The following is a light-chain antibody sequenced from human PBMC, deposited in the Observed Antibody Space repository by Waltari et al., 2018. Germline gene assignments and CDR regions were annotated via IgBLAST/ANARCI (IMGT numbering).Light chain of an antibody. V-gene: IGLV2-14*01. J-gene: IGLJ2*01. CDR1: SSDLDGFNY. CDR2: EVT. CDR3: TSYISSSIVI. Sequence: QSALTQPASLSGSPGQSITISCTRASSDLDGFNYCSWYQHHPGKAPKLMIYEVTNRPSGVSNRFSGSRSGNTASLTISGLQAEDEADYYCTSYISSSIVIFGGGTKLTVL.